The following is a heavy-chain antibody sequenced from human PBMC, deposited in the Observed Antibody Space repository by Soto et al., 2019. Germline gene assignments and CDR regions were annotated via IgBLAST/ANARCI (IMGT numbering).Heavy chain of an antibody. CDR3: VRDSGRGFYFDY. CDR1: GFTFSDHY. J-gene: IGHJ4*02. D-gene: IGHD3-10*01. CDR2: IRNRPNSYTT. V-gene: IGHV3-72*01. Sequence: EVQLVESGGGLVQPGGSLRLSCAASGFTFSDHYMDWVRQATGKGLEWVGRIRNRPNSYTTQYAASVKGRFAVLRDDSENLVYLQMNDLKTEDTAVYYCVRDSGRGFYFDYWGQGAQVTVSS.